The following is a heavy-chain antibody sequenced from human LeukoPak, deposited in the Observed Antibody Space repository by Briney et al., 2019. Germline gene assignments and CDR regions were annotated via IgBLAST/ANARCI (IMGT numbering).Heavy chain of an antibody. D-gene: IGHD6-19*01. CDR3: GRRPREIAVADY. J-gene: IGHJ4*02. CDR1: GFSFSTYW. V-gene: IGHV3-7*01. Sequence: GGSLRLSCAASGFSFSTYWMSWVRQAPGKGLEWVANIKQDGSEKYYVDSVKGRFTISRDNAKHSLYLQMNSLRAEDTAVYYCGRRPREIAVADYWGQGTLVTVSS. CDR2: IKQDGSEK.